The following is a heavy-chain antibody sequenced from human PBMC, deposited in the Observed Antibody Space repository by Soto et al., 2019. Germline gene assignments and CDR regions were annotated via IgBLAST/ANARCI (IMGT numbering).Heavy chain of an antibody. CDR1: GFTFSSYG. J-gene: IGHJ4*02. Sequence: QVQLVESGGGVVQPGRSLRLSCAASGFTFSSYGMHWVRQAPGKGLEWVAVISYDGSNKYYADSVKGRFTISRDNSKNTLYLQMNSLSAEDTAVYYCAKERPGNTYYYDSSGYFDYWGQGTLVTVSS. D-gene: IGHD3-22*01. CDR3: AKERPGNTYYYDSSGYFDY. V-gene: IGHV3-30*18. CDR2: ISYDGSNK.